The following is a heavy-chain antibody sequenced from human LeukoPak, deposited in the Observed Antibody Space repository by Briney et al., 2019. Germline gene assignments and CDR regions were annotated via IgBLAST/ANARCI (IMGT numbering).Heavy chain of an antibody. Sequence: GGSLRLFCAAWGLTFRSYWMRWVRQAPGKGLEGVGNIKQEGSEKLYVDPEKGGFTISRDNAKSSLYLQMTSLRAEDTAVYYRAREIAVAGGFYSGPGTLVSVSS. CDR1: GLTFRSYW. CDR2: IKQEGSEK. V-gene: IGHV3-7*03. D-gene: IGHD6-19*01. CDR3: AREIAVAGGFY. J-gene: IGHJ4*02.